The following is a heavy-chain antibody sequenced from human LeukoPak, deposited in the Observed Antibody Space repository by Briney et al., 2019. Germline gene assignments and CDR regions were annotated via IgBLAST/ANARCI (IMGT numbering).Heavy chain of an antibody. CDR2: IYYSGST. Sequence: SETLSLTCTGSGGSISSYYWSWIRQPPGKGLEWIGYIYYSGSTNYNPSLKSRATISVDTSKNQFSLKLSSVRAADTAVYYCARGGRSDYYDSSGYPPSFDYWGQGTLVTVSS. D-gene: IGHD3-22*01. CDR3: ARGGRSDYYDSSGYPPSFDY. J-gene: IGHJ4*02. CDR1: GGSISSYY. V-gene: IGHV4-59*01.